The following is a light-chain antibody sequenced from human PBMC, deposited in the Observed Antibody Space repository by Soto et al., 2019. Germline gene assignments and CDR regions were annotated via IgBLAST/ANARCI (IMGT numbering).Light chain of an antibody. CDR1: SGSIASNY. Sequence: NFMLTQPNSMSESPGKTVTISCTRSSGSIASNYVQWYQQRPGSAPTTVIYEDNQRPSGVPDRFSGSIDSSSNSASLTISGLKTEDEADYYCQSYDSSNQVVVGGGTKLTVL. CDR2: EDN. J-gene: IGLJ2*01. V-gene: IGLV6-57*04. CDR3: QSYDSSNQVV.